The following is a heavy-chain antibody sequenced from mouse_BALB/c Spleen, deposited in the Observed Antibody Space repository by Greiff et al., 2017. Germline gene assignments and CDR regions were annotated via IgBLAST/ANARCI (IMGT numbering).Heavy chain of an antibody. CDR2: ISSGGSYT. J-gene: IGHJ1*01. CDR3: ARQGGDYYGSSYWYFDV. D-gene: IGHD1-1*01. V-gene: IGHV5-6*01. CDR1: GFTFSSYG. Sequence: EVKLVESGGDLVKPGGSLKLSCAASGFTFSSYGMSWVRQTPDKRLEWVATISSGGSYTYYPDSVKGRFTISRDNAKNTLYLQMSSLKSEDTAMYYCARQGGDYYGSSYWYFDVWGAGTTVTVSS.